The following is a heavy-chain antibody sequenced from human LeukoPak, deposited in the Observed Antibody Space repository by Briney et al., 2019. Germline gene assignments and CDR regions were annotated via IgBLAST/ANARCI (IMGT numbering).Heavy chain of an antibody. V-gene: IGHV4-59*08. J-gene: IGHJ4*02. D-gene: IGHD3-22*01. CDR1: GGSISSYY. CDR3: ARDAVLYYDSSGYYNDY. Sequence: SETLSLTCTVSGGSISSYYWSWIRQPPGKGLGWIGYIYYSGSTNYNPSLKSRVTISVDTSKNQFSLKLSSVTAADTAVYYCARDAVLYYDSSGYYNDYWGQGTLVTVSS. CDR2: IYYSGST.